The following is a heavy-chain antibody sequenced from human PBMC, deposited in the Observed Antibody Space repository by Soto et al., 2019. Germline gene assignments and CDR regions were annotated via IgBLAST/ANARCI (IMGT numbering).Heavy chain of an antibody. CDR2: TIPIFGTA. CDR3: ARKSGEQDYYYGMDV. J-gene: IGHJ6*02. Sequence: QVQLVQSGAVVKKPGSSVKVSCKASGGTFSSYAISWVRQAPGQGLEWMGGTIPIFGTAYYAQKFQGRVTITADKSPSTAYMELSSLRSEDTAVYYCARKSGEQDYYYGMDVWGQGTTVTVSS. V-gene: IGHV1-69*06. D-gene: IGHD1-26*01. CDR1: GGTFSSYA.